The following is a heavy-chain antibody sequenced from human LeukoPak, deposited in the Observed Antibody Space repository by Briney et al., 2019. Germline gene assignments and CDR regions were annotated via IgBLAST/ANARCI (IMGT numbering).Heavy chain of an antibody. Sequence: PGGSLRLSCAASRFTFSTYAMSWVRQAPGKGLEWLSAISSSGSTTYYADSVKGRFTISRDNSKNTLYLQMNSLKAEDTAIYYCAEKKNFYFDYWGQGTLVTVSS. D-gene: IGHD1-7*01. V-gene: IGHV3-23*01. J-gene: IGHJ4*02. CDR1: RFTFSTYA. CDR3: AEKKNFYFDY. CDR2: ISSSGSTT.